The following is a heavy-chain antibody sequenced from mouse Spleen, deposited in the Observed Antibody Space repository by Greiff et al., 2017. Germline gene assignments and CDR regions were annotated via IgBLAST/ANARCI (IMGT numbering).Heavy chain of an antibody. D-gene: IGHD2-5*01. Sequence: VQLQQSGAELVKPGASVKMSCKASGYTFTSYWITWVKQRPGQGLEWIGDIYPGSGSTNYNEKFKSKATLTVDTSSSTAYMQLSSLTSEDSAVYYCARRAYYSNLLFDYWGQGTTLTVSS. CDR1: GYTFTSYW. V-gene: IGHV1-55*01. CDR3: ARRAYYSNLLFDY. J-gene: IGHJ2*01. CDR2: IYPGSGST.